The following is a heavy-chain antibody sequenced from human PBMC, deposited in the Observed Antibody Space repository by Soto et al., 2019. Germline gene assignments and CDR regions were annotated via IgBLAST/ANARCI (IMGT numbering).Heavy chain of an antibody. Sequence: SVKVSCKASGGTFSIYAISWVLQSGLQGLDWMGGIIPIFGTANYAQKFQGRVTITADESTSTAYMELSSLRSEDTAVYYCARQDYYDSSGYYFFDYWGQGTLVTVSS. J-gene: IGHJ4*02. CDR2: IIPIFGTA. CDR3: ARQDYYDSSGYYFFDY. D-gene: IGHD3-22*01. V-gene: IGHV1-69*13. CDR1: GGTFSIYA.